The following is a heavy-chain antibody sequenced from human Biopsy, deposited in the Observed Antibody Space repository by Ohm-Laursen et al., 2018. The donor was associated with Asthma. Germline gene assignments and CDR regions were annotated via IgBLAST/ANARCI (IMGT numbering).Heavy chain of an antibody. J-gene: IGHJ4*02. CDR1: GYSLTDLS. CDR3: ASDFPKDYVRYNFQF. CDR2: HDHEEGGT. D-gene: IGHD4-17*01. Sequence: SSVKVSCNISGYSLTDLSMHWVRQAPGQGLEWMGGHDHEEGGTMNARRFQGRVTMTEDTSTDTAYMELSSLSSDDTAVYYCASDFPKDYVRYNFQFWGQGTLVTVSS. V-gene: IGHV1-24*01.